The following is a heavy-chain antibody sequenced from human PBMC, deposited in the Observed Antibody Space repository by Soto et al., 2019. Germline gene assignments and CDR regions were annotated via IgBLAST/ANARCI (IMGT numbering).Heavy chain of an antibody. Sequence: CLRLAXGVSGLKVNNDCMHWLLQAPGKGLEWVSVIAFDGSEKFYSDSVEGRFSISRDDSKDTLHLQMTGLTREDTAMYFCARDPRTNFDFRRRYSVQDFFAEWGQRPLVTV. V-gene: IGHV3-30*03. CDR1: GLKVNNDC. J-gene: IGHJ4*02. CDR3: ARDPRTNFDFRRRYSVQDFFAE. CDR2: IAFDGSEK. D-gene: IGHD3-3*01.